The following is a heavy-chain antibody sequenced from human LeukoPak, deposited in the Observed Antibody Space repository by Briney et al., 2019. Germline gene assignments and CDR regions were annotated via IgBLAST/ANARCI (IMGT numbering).Heavy chain of an antibody. V-gene: IGHV4-59*01. J-gene: IGHJ4*02. CDR1: GGFLSSYY. CDR3: ARRTGYYNGFDY. Sequence: PSETLSLACRVSGGFLSSYYWSWIRQPPGKGLEWIGYIYYSGTTNYNPSLKSRVTISLDTSKNQFPLKLSSVTAADTAVYYCARRTGYYNGFDYWGQGTLVTVSS. CDR2: IYYSGTT. D-gene: IGHD3-9*01.